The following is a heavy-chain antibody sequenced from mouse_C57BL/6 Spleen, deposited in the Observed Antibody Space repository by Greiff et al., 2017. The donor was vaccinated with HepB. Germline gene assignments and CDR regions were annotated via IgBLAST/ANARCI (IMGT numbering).Heavy chain of an antibody. Sequence: VQLQQSGPVLVKPGASVKMSCKASGYTFTDYYMNWVKQSHGKSLEWIGVINPYNGGTSYNQKFKGKATLTVDKSSSTAYMELNSLTSEDSAVYYCARWGREGDFDYWGQGTTLTVSS. V-gene: IGHV1-19*01. CDR3: ARWGREGDFDY. CDR1: GYTFTDYY. J-gene: IGHJ2*01. D-gene: IGHD3-3*01. CDR2: INPYNGGT.